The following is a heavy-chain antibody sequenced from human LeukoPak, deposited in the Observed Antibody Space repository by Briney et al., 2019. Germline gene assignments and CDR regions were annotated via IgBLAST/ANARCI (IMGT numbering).Heavy chain of an antibody. CDR2: IYHSGST. CDR3: VRGLNYYGSGSYYRYFDY. Sequence: SETLSLTCAVSGGSISSGGYSWSWIRQPPGKGLEWIGYIYHSGSTYYNPSLKSRVTISVDRSKNQFSLKLSSVTAADTAVYYCVRGLNYYGSGSYYRYFDYWGQGTLVTVSS. J-gene: IGHJ4*02. D-gene: IGHD3-10*01. V-gene: IGHV4-30-2*01. CDR1: GGSISSGGYS.